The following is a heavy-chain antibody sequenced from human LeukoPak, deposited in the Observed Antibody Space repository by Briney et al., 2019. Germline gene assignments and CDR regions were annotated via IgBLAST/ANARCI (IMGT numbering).Heavy chain of an antibody. V-gene: IGHV1-69*13. CDR3: ARGTGDSGGYYYVY. CDR2: IIPLFGTA. J-gene: IGHJ4*02. D-gene: IGHD3-22*01. Sequence: GASVKVSCKASGGSFISYAISWVRQAPGQGPEWMGGIIPLFGTANYAQKFQGRVTITADESTSTAYMELRILRSEDTAVYYCARGTGDSGGYYYVYWGQGTLVTVSS. CDR1: GGSFISYA.